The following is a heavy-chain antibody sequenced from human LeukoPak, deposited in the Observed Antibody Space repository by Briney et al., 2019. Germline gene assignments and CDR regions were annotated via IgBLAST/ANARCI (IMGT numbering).Heavy chain of an antibody. J-gene: IGHJ6*03. CDR3: ARDRATVNFGYYYMDV. CDR1: GYSISSGYY. V-gene: IGHV4-38-2*02. D-gene: IGHD4-17*01. Sequence: SEALSLTCTVSGYSISSGYYWGWIRQLPGKGLEWIGRMYTSGSTNYNPSLKSRVTMSVDTSKNQLSLRLSSVTAADTAVYYCARDRATVNFGYYYMDVWGKGTTVTVSS. CDR2: MYTSGST.